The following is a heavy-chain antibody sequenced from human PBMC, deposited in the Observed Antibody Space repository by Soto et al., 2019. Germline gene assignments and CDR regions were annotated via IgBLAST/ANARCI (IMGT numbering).Heavy chain of an antibody. D-gene: IGHD1-1*01. CDR1: GFTFSSYG. V-gene: IGHV3-30*18. J-gene: IGHJ5*02. CDR2: ISYDGSNK. Sequence: QVQLVESGGGVVRPGRSLRLSCAASGFTFSSYGMHWVRQAPGKGLEWVAVISYDGSNKYYADSVKGRFTISRDNSKNTLYLQMNSLRAEDTAVYYWAKDLEMAHNWSSWGQGTRVTVSS. CDR3: AKDLEMAHNWSS.